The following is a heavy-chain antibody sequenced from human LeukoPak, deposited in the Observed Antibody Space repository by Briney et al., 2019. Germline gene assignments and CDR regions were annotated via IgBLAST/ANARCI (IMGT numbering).Heavy chain of an antibody. V-gene: IGHV3-20*04. J-gene: IGHJ6*03. CDR2: INWNGGST. D-gene: IGHD1-26*01. CDR3: ARYYADYYYYYYMDV. Sequence: PGGSLRLSCAVSGFTFDDYGMSWVRQAPGKGLEWVSGINWNGGSTGYADSVKGRFTISRDNAKNSLYLQMNSLRAEDTALYYCARYYADYYYYYYMDVWGKGTTVTVSS. CDR1: GFTFDDYG.